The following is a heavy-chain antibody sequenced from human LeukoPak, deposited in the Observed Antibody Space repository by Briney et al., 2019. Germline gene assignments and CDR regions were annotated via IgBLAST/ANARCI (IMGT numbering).Heavy chain of an antibody. CDR3: ARGDCSTISCPFDP. CDR1: GYTFTGYY. J-gene: IGHJ5*02. CDR2: ISPNSGGT. D-gene: IGHD2-2*01. Sequence: ASVEVSCKASGYTFTGYYIHWVRQAPGQGLEWMGWISPNSGGTKYAQNFQGRVTMTRDTSISTAYMELNRLRSDDTAVYYCARGDCSTISCPFDPWGQGTLVTVSS. V-gene: IGHV1-2*02.